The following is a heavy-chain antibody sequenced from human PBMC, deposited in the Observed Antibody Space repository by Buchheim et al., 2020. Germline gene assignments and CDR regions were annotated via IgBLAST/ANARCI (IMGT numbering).Heavy chain of an antibody. Sequence: QVQLVQSGAEVKKPGASVKVSCKASGYTFTSYYMHWVRQAPGQGLEWMGIINPSGGSTSYAQKFQGRVTMTRDTPTSTVDMELSSLRSEDTAVYYCARDKVTAIGSEYWFDPWGQGTL. D-gene: IGHD2-21*02. CDR3: ARDKVTAIGSEYWFDP. CDR2: INPSGGST. V-gene: IGHV1-46*01. CDR1: GYTFTSYY. J-gene: IGHJ5*02.